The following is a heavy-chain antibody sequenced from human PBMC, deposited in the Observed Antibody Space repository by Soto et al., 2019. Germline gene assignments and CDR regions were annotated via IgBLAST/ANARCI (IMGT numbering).Heavy chain of an antibody. J-gene: IGHJ4*02. CDR1: GGSISSSSYY. D-gene: IGHD5-12*01. CDR2: IYYSGST. CDR3: ARASYDTPFDY. Sequence: SEPLSLTSTVSGGSISSSSYYWGWIRQPPGKGLEWIGTIYYSGSTYYNPSLKSRVPIPVDTSKNQFSLKLSSVTAADTAVYYCARASYDTPFDYWGQGTLVTV. V-gene: IGHV4-39*01.